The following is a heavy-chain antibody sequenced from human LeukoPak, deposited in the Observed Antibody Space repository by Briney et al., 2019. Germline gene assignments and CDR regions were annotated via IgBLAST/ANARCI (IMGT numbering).Heavy chain of an antibody. CDR2: IYHSGAT. Sequence: PSETLSLTCAVSGFSISSGYYWVWIRQPPGKGLEWIGTIYHSGATFHNPSLKSRVTISVDTSMNQFSLKLNYVTATDTAVYFCARGVTALRRFDYWGQGTRVTVSS. CDR1: GFSISSGYY. J-gene: IGHJ4*02. CDR3: ARGVTALRRFDY. D-gene: IGHD2-21*02. V-gene: IGHV4-38-2*01.